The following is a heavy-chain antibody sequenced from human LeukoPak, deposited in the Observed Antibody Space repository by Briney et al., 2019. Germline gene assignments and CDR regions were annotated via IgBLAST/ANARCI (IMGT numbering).Heavy chain of an antibody. J-gene: IGHJ4*02. CDR1: GFTVSSNY. D-gene: IGHD3-22*01. CDR3: ARHHYDSSGYLDY. V-gene: IGHV3-53*01. CDR2: IYSGGST. Sequence: QPGGSLRLSCAASGFTVSSNYMSWVRQAPGKGLEWVSVIYSGGSTYYADSVKGRFTISRDNSKNTLYLQMNSLRAEDTAVYYCARHHYDSSGYLDYWGQGTLVTVSS.